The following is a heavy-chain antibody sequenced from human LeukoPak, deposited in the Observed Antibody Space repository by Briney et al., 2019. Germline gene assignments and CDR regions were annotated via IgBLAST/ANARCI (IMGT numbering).Heavy chain of an antibody. Sequence: SVKVSCKASGYTFTNYAMNWVRQAPGQGLEWMGWIHPSTGNPTYAQGFTGRFVFSLDTSVSTAYLQISSLKAEDTAVYFCARAFQSLGGLSLPDYWGQGTLVTVSS. V-gene: IGHV7-4-1*02. D-gene: IGHD3-16*02. CDR2: IHPSTGNP. CDR1: GYTFTNYA. CDR3: ARAFQSLGGLSLPDY. J-gene: IGHJ4*02.